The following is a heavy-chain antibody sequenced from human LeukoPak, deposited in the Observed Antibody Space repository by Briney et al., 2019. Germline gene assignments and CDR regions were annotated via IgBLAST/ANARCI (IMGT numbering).Heavy chain of an antibody. CDR1: GYSISSGYY. D-gene: IGHD2-15*01. CDR2: INHSGST. V-gene: IGHV4-38-2*02. J-gene: IGHJ6*02. CDR3: ARGRVVVAATRYYYYGMDV. Sequence: SETLSLTCTVSGYSISSGYYWGWIRQPPGKGLEWIGEINHSGSTNYNPSLKSRVTISVDTSKNQFSLKLSSVTAADTAVYYCARGRVVVAATRYYYYGMDVWGQGTTVTVSS.